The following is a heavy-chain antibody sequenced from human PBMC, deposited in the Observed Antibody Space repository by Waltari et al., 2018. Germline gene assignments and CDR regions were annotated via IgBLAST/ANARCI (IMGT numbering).Heavy chain of an antibody. V-gene: IGHV3-23*01. Sequence: EVQLLESGGGLVQPGGSLRLSCAASGFTFSSYAMSWVRRAPGKGLAWVSAISGSGGSTYYADSVKGRFTISRDNSKNTLYLQMNSLRAEDTAVYYCAKDQRSSGWYPTLFDYWGQGTLVTVSS. CDR3: AKDQRSSGWYPTLFDY. D-gene: IGHD6-19*01. J-gene: IGHJ4*02. CDR1: GFTFSSYA. CDR2: ISGSGGST.